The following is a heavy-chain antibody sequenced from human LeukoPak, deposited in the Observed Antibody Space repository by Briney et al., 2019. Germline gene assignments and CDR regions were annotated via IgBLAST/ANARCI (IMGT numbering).Heavy chain of an antibody. D-gene: IGHD6-6*01. J-gene: IGHJ3*02. CDR2: IYHSGST. CDR3: ARVAPPEYSSSSDAFDI. CDR1: GYSISSGYY. V-gene: IGHV4-38-2*01. Sequence: SETLSLTCAVSGYSISSGYYWGWIRQPPGKGLEWIGSIYHSGSTYYNPSLKSRVTMSVDTSKNQFSLKLSSVTAADTAVYYCARVAPPEYSSSSDAFDIWGQGTMVTVSS.